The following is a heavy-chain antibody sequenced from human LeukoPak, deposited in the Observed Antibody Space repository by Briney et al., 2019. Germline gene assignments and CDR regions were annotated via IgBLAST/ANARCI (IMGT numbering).Heavy chain of an antibody. CDR2: ISSSSSYI. V-gene: IGHV3-21*01. J-gene: IGHJ3*02. D-gene: IGHD1-26*01. CDR1: GFTFSNYS. Sequence: GGSLRLSCAASGFTFSNYSMHWVRQAPGKGLEWVSSISSSSSYIYYADSVKGRFTISRDNAKKSLYLQMNSLRAEDTAVYYCVRDGTFDIWGQGTMVTVSS. CDR3: VRDGTFDI.